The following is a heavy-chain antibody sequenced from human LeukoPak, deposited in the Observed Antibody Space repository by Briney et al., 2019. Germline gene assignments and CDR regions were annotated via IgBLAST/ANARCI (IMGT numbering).Heavy chain of an antibody. CDR1: GYTFTGYS. V-gene: IGHV1-2*06. Sequence: ASVKVSCKASGYTFTGYSKHWVRQAPGQGLEWMGRINPNSGGTQYAQKFQGRVTMTSDSSIITVYMELSSLRSDDTAIYYCARDRAFRGGGFHPWGQGTLVTVSS. CDR3: ARDRAFRGGGFHP. D-gene: IGHD3-10*01. J-gene: IGHJ5*02. CDR2: INPNSGGT.